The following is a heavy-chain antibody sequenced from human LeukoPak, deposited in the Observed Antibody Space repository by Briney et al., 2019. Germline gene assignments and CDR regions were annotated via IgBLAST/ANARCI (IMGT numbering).Heavy chain of an antibody. CDR3: ARHGLPDWNYDW. CDR2: IYYSGTT. V-gene: IGHV4-59*08. J-gene: IGHJ4*02. D-gene: IGHD1-7*01. CDR1: GGSMSSYY. Sequence: ASETLSLTCSVSGGSMSSYYWAWIRQPPGKGLEWIGYIYYSGTTTYNPSLESRVTISVDTSKNQFSLKLRSVTAADTAVYYCARHGLPDWNYDWWGQGTLVTVSS.